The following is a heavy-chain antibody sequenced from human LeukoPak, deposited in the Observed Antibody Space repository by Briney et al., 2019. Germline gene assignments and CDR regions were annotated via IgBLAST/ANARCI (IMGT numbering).Heavy chain of an antibody. Sequence: GGSLRLSCAASGFTFSSYAMSWVRQAPGKGLEWVSSISGSGGSTNYADSVKGRFTISRDNSKNTLYLQMSSLRAEDTAVYYCAKVAPRDSPYYYYYYYMDVWGKGTTVAVSS. J-gene: IGHJ6*03. CDR1: GFTFSSYA. V-gene: IGHV3-23*01. CDR3: AKVAPRDSPYYYYYYYMDV. CDR2: ISGSGGST. D-gene: IGHD3-22*01.